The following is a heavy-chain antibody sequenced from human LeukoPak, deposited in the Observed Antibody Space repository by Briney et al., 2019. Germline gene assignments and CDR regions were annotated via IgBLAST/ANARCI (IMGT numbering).Heavy chain of an antibody. D-gene: IGHD3-3*01. J-gene: IGHJ6*02. CDR1: GGSFSGYY. V-gene: IGHV4-34*01. CDR3: ARGPRTYYDFWSGHSGYYCYGMDV. Sequence: SETLSLTCAVYGGSFSGYYWSWIRQPPGKGLEWIGEINHSGSTNYNPSLKSRVTISVDTSKNQFSLKLSSVTAADTAVYYCARGPRTYYDFWSGHSGYYCYGMDVWGQGTTVTVSS. CDR2: INHSGST.